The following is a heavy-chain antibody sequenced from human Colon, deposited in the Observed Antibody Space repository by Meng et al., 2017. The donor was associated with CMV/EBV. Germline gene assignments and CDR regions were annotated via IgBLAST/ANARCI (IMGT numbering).Heavy chain of an antibody. V-gene: IGHV3-30*04. Sequence: SLCLSCAASGFTFTSHAMHWIRQAPGKGLEWVALIAYDGSNKYYADTVKGRFTISRDNSKNTLYLQMDRLRAEDTAVYYCARETAVTTFFDSWGQGMLVTVSS. J-gene: IGHJ4*02. CDR3: ARETAVTTFFDS. CDR1: GFTFTSHA. D-gene: IGHD4-11*01. CDR2: IAYDGSNK.